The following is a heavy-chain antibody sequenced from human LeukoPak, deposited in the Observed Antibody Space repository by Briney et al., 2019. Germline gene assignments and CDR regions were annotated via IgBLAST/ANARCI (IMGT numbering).Heavy chain of an antibody. CDR2: IYYSGST. J-gene: IGHJ4*02. Sequence: PSETLSLTCTVSGGSISSYYWSWIRQPPGKGLEWIGYIYYSGSTNYNPSLKSRVTISVDTSKNQFSLKLSSVTAADTAVYYCARGGGSYYFDPRYKTTKNFDYWGQGTLVTVSS. D-gene: IGHD1-26*01. CDR3: ARGGGSYYFDPRYKTTKNFDY. V-gene: IGHV4-59*12. CDR1: GGSISSYY.